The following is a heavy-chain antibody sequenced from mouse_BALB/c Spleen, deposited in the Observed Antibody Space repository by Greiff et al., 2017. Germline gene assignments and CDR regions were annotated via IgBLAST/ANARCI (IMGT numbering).Heavy chain of an antibody. CDR3: AREGYTGYAMDY. Sequence: DVKLQESGPGLVKPSQSLSLTCSVTGYSITSGYYWNWIRQFPGNKLEWMGYISYDGSNNYNPSLKNRISITRDTSKNQFFLKLNSVTTEDTATYYCAREGYTGYAMDYWGQGTSVTVSS. CDR2: ISYDGSN. V-gene: IGHV3-6*02. CDR1: GYSITSGYY. D-gene: IGHD2-14*01. J-gene: IGHJ4*01.